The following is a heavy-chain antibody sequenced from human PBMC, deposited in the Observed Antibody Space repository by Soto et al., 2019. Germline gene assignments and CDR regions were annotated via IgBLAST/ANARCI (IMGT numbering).Heavy chain of an antibody. J-gene: IGHJ6*02. D-gene: IGHD2-2*03. Sequence: EVQLVESGGGLVKPGGSLRLSCAASGFTFSNAWMNWVRQAPGKGLEWVGRIKSKTGGGTTDYAAPVKGRFTISRDDSKNTLYLQMNSLKTEDAGVYYCTTVDSLYTMDVWGHGTTVTVSS. CDR1: GFTFSNAW. V-gene: IGHV3-15*01. CDR2: IKSKTGGGTT. CDR3: TTVDSLYTMDV.